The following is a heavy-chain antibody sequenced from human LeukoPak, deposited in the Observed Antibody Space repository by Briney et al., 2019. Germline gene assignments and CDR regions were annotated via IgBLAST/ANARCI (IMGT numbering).Heavy chain of an antibody. CDR3: ATVGRWGSRVDY. Sequence: ASVKISCKVSGYTFTDYYMHWVQQAPGKGLEWMGLVDPEDGETIYAEKFQGRVTITADTSTDTAYMELSSLRSEDTAVYHCATVGRWGSRVDYWGQGTLVTVSS. CDR2: VDPEDGET. J-gene: IGHJ4*02. CDR1: GYTFTDYY. D-gene: IGHD7-27*01. V-gene: IGHV1-69-2*01.